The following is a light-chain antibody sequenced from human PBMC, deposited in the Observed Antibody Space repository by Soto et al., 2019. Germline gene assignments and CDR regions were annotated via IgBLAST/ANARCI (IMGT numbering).Light chain of an antibody. CDR2: LGS. J-gene: IGKJ5*01. CDR3: MQALQTPIT. V-gene: IGKV2-28*01. Sequence: DVVTTQFPLSLPVTLGQPASMSCGCSQTLVDRDGNTFLDWYLQKPGQSPQLLIYLGSDRASGVPDRFSGSGSGTDFTLKISRVEAEDVGVYYCMQALQTPITFGQGTRLEIK. CDR1: QTLVDRDGNTF.